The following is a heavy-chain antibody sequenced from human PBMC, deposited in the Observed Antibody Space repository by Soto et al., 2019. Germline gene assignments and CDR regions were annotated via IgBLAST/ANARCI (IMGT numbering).Heavy chain of an antibody. CDR2: INHSGST. CDR1: GGSFSGYY. V-gene: IGHV4-34*01. Sequence: QLQLQQWGAGLLKPSETLSLTCAVYGGSFSGYYWSWIRQPPGKGLEWIGEINHSGSTNYNPSLKSRVTISVDTSKNQFSLKLSSVTAADTAVYYCARFFRGRLIIGYYFDYWGQGTLVTVSS. CDR3: ARFFRGRLIIGYYFDY. D-gene: IGHD3-9*01. J-gene: IGHJ4*02.